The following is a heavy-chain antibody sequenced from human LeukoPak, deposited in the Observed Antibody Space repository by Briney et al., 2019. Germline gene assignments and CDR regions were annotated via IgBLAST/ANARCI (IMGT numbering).Heavy chain of an antibody. CDR2: IIPIFGTA. Sequence: ASVKVSCKASGGTFSSYAISWVRQAPGQGLEWMGGIIPIFGTANYAQKFQGRVTITADKSTSTAYMELSSLRSEDTAVYYCARSLDYGGKGGYYYMDVWGRDHGHRLL. CDR1: GGTFSSYA. J-gene: IGHJ6*03. CDR3: ARSLDYGGKGGYYYMDV. D-gene: IGHD4-23*01. V-gene: IGHV1-69*06.